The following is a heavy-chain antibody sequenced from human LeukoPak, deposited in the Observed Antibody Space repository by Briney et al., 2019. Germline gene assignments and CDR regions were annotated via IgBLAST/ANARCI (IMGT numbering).Heavy chain of an antibody. D-gene: IGHD6-6*01. CDR3: ARGPSSGAFDI. Sequence: ASVKVSCKVSGYTFTDYFMHRLRQAPGQGPEWMGWINTNSGGTKSAHKFLGRVTMTRDTSISTAYMELSRLISDDAAVYYCARGPSSGAFDIWGQGTMVTVSS. CDR1: GYTFTDYF. V-gene: IGHV1-2*02. CDR2: INTNSGGT. J-gene: IGHJ3*02.